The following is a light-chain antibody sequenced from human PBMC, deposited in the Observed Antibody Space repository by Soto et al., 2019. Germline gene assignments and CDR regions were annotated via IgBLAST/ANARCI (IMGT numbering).Light chain of an antibody. J-gene: IGKJ4*01. CDR2: DAS. Sequence: EIVLTQSPATLSLSPGERATLSCRASQTISDYLAWYQQKPGQAPRILIYDASKRATGVPARFSGSVSGTDFTLTISSLEPEDFEVYYCQQRGNWPLPFGGGTKVEI. CDR3: QQRGNWPLP. V-gene: IGKV3-11*01. CDR1: QTISDY.